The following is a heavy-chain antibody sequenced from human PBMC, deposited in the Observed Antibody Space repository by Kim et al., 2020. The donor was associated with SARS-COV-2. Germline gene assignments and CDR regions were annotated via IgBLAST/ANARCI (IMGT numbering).Heavy chain of an antibody. CDR3: ARSRDGYNILYYFDY. CDR1: GGSFSGYY. D-gene: IGHD5-12*01. Sequence: SETLSLTCAVYGGSFSGYYWSWIRQPPGKGLEWIGEINHSGSTNYNPSLKSRVTISVDTSKNQFSLQLSSVTAADTAVYYCARSRDGYNILYYFDYWGQGTLVTVSS. V-gene: IGHV4-34*01. J-gene: IGHJ4*02. CDR2: INHSGST.